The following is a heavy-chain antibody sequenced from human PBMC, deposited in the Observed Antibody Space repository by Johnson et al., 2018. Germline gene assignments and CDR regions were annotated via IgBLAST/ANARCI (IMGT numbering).Heavy chain of an antibody. V-gene: IGHV3-43*01. Sequence: VQLVQSGGVVVQPGGSLRLSCAASGFTFDDFTMLWVRQAPGKGLEWVSLISWDSGGTDYADSVKGRITISRDNSKDSLYLQMNSLRTEDSALYYCAKGGHYDSTGYFANWGQGTLVSVSS. J-gene: IGHJ4*02. CDR3: AKGGHYDSTGYFAN. CDR1: GFTFDDFT. D-gene: IGHD3-22*01. CDR2: ISWDSGGT.